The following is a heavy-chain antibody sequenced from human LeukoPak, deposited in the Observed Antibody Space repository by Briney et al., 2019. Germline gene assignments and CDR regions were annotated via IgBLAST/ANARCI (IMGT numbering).Heavy chain of an antibody. CDR2: IRYDGSNQ. CDR3: ARGYGESHFDY. V-gene: IGHV3-30*02. D-gene: IGHD5-18*01. J-gene: IGHJ4*02. Sequence: PGGSLRLSCAASGFTFSSYGMHLVRQTPGKGLEWVSFIRYDGSNQYYADSVKGRFTISRDNSKNTLYLQMNSLKPEDTAVYFCARGYGESHFDYWGQGTLVSVSS. CDR1: GFTFSSYG.